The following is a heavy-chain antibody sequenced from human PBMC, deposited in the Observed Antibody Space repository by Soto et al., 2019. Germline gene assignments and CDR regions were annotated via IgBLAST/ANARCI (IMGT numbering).Heavy chain of an antibody. CDR1: GDSVSSNIAA. CDR2: TYYRSKWYQ. J-gene: IGHJ4*02. CDR3: ARVGDNTGWFDY. V-gene: IGHV6-1*01. Sequence: SQTLSLTCAISGDSVSSNIAALNWIRQSPSRGLEWLGRTYYRSKWYQDYAVSMRGRITISPDTSKNQVSLQLNSVTPEDAAVYYCARVGDNTGWFDYWGQGTLVTVSS. D-gene: IGHD6-19*01.